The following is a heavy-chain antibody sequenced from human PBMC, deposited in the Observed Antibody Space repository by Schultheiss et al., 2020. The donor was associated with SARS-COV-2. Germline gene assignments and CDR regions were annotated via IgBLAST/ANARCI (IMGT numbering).Heavy chain of an antibody. D-gene: IGHD3-22*01. V-gene: IGHV3-30*12. J-gene: IGHJ4*02. CDR3: AKDRRSDSSGFYFDL. Sequence: GGSLRLSCAASGFTFNSYGMHWVRQAPGKGLEWVALISYDGSEEYYADSVKGRFTISRDNAKNSLYLQMNSLRAEDTALYYCAKDRRSDSSGFYFDLWGQGTLVTVSS. CDR2: ISYDGSEE. CDR1: GFTFNSYG.